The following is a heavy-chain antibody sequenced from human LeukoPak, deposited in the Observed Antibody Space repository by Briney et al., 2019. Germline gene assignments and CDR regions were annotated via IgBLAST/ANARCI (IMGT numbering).Heavy chain of an antibody. CDR3: ARDPGECSGGSCYEIHFDY. Sequence: PGGSLRLSCAASGFMFSNYWMHWVRQAPGKGLVWVSRMTPDGSSTNYADSVTGRFTISRDNAENTLYLQMNSLRAEDTAVYYCARDPGECSGGSCYEIHFDYWGQGTLVTVSS. V-gene: IGHV3-74*01. D-gene: IGHD2-15*01. CDR1: GFMFSNYW. CDR2: MTPDGSST. J-gene: IGHJ4*02.